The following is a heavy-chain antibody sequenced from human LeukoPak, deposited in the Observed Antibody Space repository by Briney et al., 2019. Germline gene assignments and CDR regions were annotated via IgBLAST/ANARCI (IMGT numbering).Heavy chain of an antibody. CDR3: ARDLKNYDILTGFDY. D-gene: IGHD3-9*01. CDR1: GFIFSNYA. J-gene: IGHJ4*02. V-gene: IGHV3-7*01. Sequence: GGSLRLSCAASGFIFSNYAMSWVRQAPGKGLEWVANIKQDGSEKYYVDSVKGRFTISRDNAKNSLYLQMNSLRAEDTAVYYCARDLKNYDILTGFDYWGQGTLVTVSS. CDR2: IKQDGSEK.